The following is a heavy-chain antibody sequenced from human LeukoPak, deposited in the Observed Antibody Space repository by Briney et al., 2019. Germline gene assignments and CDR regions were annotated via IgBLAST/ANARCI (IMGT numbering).Heavy chain of an antibody. J-gene: IGHJ6*02. D-gene: IGHD2-2*03. CDR1: GFTFTNHW. CDR3: AKDQDFGYCSSTSCYWFGYYYYGMDV. Sequence: GGSLRLSCAASGFTFTNHWMHWVRQAPGKGLVWVSRIRRDGRETNHADSVKGRFTISRDNSKNTLYLQMNSLRAEDTAVYYCAKDQDFGYCSSTSCYWFGYYYYGMDVWGQGTTVTVSS. V-gene: IGHV3-74*01. CDR2: IRRDGRET.